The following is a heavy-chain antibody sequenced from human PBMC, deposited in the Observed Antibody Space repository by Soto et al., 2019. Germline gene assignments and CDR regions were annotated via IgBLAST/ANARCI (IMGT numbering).Heavy chain of an antibody. J-gene: IGHJ4*02. CDR1: GFTFSSYW. D-gene: IGHD3-16*01. CDR3: TRDIGGRGAY. Sequence: GGSLRLSCAASGFTFSSYWMHWVRQVPGKGLVWVSRINEYGSVINYADSVKGRFTIFRDNSKNTLYLEMNSLRAEDAAVYYCTRDIGGRGAYWGQGTLVTVSS. CDR2: INEYGSVI. V-gene: IGHV3-74*01.